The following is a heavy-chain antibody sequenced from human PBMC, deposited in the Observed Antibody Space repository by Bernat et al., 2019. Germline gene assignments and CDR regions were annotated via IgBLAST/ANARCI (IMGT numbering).Heavy chain of an antibody. J-gene: IGHJ6*02. Sequence: EVQLVESGGGLVQPGGSLRLSCAVSGFTLSRYSMNWVRQAPGKGLEWVSYITSSSRIIYYADSVKGRFTISRDNAKNSLYLQMNGLRAGDTAVYYCARADYDFWEGMDVWGQGTTVTVS. D-gene: IGHD3-3*01. CDR1: GFTLSRYS. CDR2: ITSSSRII. V-gene: IGHV3-48*01. CDR3: ARADYDFWEGMDV.